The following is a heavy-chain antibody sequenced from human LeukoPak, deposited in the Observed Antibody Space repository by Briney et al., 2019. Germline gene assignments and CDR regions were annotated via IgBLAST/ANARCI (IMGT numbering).Heavy chain of an antibody. D-gene: IGHD6-19*01. CDR1: GGSFSGYY. CDR3: ARTARGPSYSSGWYGYYYYGMDV. CDR2: INHSGST. Sequence: SETLSLTCAVYGGSFSGYYWSWIRQPPGKGLEWIGEINHSGSTNYNPSLKSRVTISVDTSKNQFSLKLSSVTAADTAVYYCARTARGPSYSSGWYGYYYYGMDVWGQGTTVTVSS. V-gene: IGHV4-34*01. J-gene: IGHJ6*02.